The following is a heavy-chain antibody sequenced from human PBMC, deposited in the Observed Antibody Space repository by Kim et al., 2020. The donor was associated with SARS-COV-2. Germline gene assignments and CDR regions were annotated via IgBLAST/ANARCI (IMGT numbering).Heavy chain of an antibody. V-gene: IGHV3-23*03. CDR3: AKCLRGVGAFDI. CDR2: IYSGGSST. Sequence: GGSLRLFCAASGFTFSSYAMSWVRQAPGKGLEWVSVIYSGGSSTYYADSVKGRFTISRDNSKNTLYLQMNSLRAEDTAVYYCAKCLRGVGAFDIWGQGTMVTVSS. D-gene: IGHD2-8*02. J-gene: IGHJ3*02. CDR1: GFTFSSYA.